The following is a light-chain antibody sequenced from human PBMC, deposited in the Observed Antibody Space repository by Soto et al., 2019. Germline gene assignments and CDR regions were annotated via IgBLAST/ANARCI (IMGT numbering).Light chain of an antibody. CDR1: SSNIGAGYD. CDR3: QSYDRSLRTYV. Sequence: QSVLTQPPSVSGAPGQRVTISCSGRSSNIGAGYDVNWYRQLPGTAPKLLIYGNSDRPSGVPDRFSGSKSGTPASLAITGLQAEDEADYFCQSYDRSLRTYVFGTGTKVTVL. J-gene: IGLJ1*01. CDR2: GNS. V-gene: IGLV1-40*01.